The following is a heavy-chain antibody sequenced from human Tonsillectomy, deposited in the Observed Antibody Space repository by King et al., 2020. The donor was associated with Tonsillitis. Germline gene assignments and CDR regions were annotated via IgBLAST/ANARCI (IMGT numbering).Heavy chain of an antibody. CDR2: IYYSGST. V-gene: IGHV4-59*08. J-gene: IGHJ5*02. Sequence: QLQESGPGLVKPSETLSLTCTVSGGSISSYYWSWIRQPPGKGLEWIGYIYYSGSTNYNPSLKSRVTISVDTSKNQFSLKLSSVTAADTAVYYCARHPLPGTTWFDPWGQGTLVTVSS. D-gene: IGHD1-7*01. CDR3: ARHPLPGTTWFDP. CDR1: GGSISSYY.